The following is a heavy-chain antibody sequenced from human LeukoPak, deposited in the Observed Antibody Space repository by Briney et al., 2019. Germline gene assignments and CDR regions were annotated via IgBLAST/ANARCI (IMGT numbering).Heavy chain of an antibody. Sequence: PGGSLRLSCVASGFTFSSSEMNWVRQAPGKGLEWLAVILYDGSMQYYAESMKGRLTISRDNSRNTVYMQMSSLRTEDTAVYYCARDPRGPTTYDSSARDSLDYWGQGTLVTVSS. D-gene: IGHD3-22*01. J-gene: IGHJ4*02. V-gene: IGHV3-30*03. CDR3: ARDPRGPTTYDSSARDSLDY. CDR1: GFTFSSSE. CDR2: ILYDGSMQ.